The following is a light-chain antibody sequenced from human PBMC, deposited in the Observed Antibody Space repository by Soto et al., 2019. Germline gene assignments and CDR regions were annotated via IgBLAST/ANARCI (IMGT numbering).Light chain of an antibody. CDR2: AAS. Sequence: DIQMTQSPFSLSASAGDRVTITCRASQSISSYLNWYQQKPGKAPNLLIYAASSLQSGVPSRFSGSASGTDFTLTISSLHPEDFATYYCQQRYSTPFTFGQGTKVDIK. V-gene: IGKV1-39*01. CDR1: QSISSY. CDR3: QQRYSTPFT. J-gene: IGKJ2*01.